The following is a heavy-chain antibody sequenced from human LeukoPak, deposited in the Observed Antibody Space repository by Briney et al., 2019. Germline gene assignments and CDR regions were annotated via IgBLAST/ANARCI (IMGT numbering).Heavy chain of an antibody. CDR1: GFTFSSYA. J-gene: IGHJ6*02. V-gene: IGHV3-23*01. D-gene: IGHD3-16*01. CDR2: ISGSGGST. Sequence: GGSLRLSCAASGFTFSSYAMSWVRQAPGEGLEWVSAISGSGGSTYYADSVKGRFTISRDNSKNTLYLQMNSLRAEDTAVYYCARRLGVWGSYGMDVWGQGTTVTVSS. CDR3: ARRLGVWGSYGMDV.